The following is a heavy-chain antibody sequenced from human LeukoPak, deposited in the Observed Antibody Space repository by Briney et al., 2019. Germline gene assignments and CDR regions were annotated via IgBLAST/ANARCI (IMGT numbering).Heavy chain of an antibody. CDR1: GGSFSGYY. V-gene: IGHV4-34*01. CDR2: INHSGST. Sequence: SETLSLTCAVYGGSFSGYYWSWIRQPPGKGLEWIGEINHSGSTNYNPSLKSRVTISVDTSKNQFSLKLSSVTAADTAVYYCARGLTGEYYFDYWGREPWSPSPQ. D-gene: IGHD7-27*01. CDR3: ARGLTGEYYFDY. J-gene: IGHJ4*02.